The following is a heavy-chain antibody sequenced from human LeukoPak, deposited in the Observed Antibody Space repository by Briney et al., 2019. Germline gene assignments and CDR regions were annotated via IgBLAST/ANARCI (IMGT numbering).Heavy chain of an antibody. V-gene: IGHV4-34*01. Sequence: SETLSLTCAVYGGSFSGYYWSWIRQPPGKGLEWIGEINHSGSTYYNPSLKSRVTISVDTSKNQFSLKLSSVTAADTAVYYCARGYYYDSSGYSVWFDPWGQGTLVTVSS. CDR1: GGSFSGYY. D-gene: IGHD3-22*01. J-gene: IGHJ5*02. CDR3: ARGYYYDSSGYSVWFDP. CDR2: INHSGST.